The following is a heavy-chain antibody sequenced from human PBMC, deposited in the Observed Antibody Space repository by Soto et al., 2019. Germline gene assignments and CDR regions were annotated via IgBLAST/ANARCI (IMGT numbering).Heavy chain of an antibody. CDR1: GYTFTYRY. V-gene: IGHV1-45*02. J-gene: IGHJ4*02. CDR3: ASPMGGYSCSGLGY. CDR2: ITPFNGNT. Sequence: QMQLVQSGAEVTKTGSSVKVSCKASGYTFTYRYLHWVRQAPGQALEWMGWITPFNGNTNYAQKFQDRVTITRDRSMSTAYMELSSLRSEDTAMYYCASPMGGYSCSGLGYWGQGTLVTVSS. D-gene: IGHD3-16*01.